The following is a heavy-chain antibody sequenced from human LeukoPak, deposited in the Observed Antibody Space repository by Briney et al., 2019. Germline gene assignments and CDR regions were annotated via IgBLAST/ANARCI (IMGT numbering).Heavy chain of an antibody. Sequence: GGSLRLSCAASGFTFSNYAMTWVRQAPGKGLEWVSGISGSGGRTYYADSVKGRFTISRDNSKNTLYLQMNSLRAEDTAVYYCAKDRRYYGSGTEAFDIWGQGTMVTVSS. CDR3: AKDRRYYGSGTEAFDI. CDR1: GFTFSNYA. D-gene: IGHD3-10*01. CDR2: ISGSGGRT. J-gene: IGHJ3*02. V-gene: IGHV3-23*01.